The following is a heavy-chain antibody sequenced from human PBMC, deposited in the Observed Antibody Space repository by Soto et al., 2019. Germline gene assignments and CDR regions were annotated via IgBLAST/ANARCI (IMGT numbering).Heavy chain of an antibody. CDR2: IIPIFGTA. J-gene: IGHJ4*02. D-gene: IGHD2-2*02. CDR3: AREGLGYFSSTSCYTGYFDY. Sequence: QVQLVQSGAEVKKPGSSVKVSCKASGGTFSSYAISWVRQAPGQGLEWMGGIIPIFGTANYAQKFQGRVTITADESTSTAYMELSSLRSEDTAVYYCAREGLGYFSSTSCYTGYFDYWGQGTLVTVSS. V-gene: IGHV1-69*01. CDR1: GGTFSSYA.